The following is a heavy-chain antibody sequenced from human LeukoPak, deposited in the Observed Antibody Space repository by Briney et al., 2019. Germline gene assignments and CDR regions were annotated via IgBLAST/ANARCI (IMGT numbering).Heavy chain of an antibody. D-gene: IGHD3-9*01. CDR1: GGTFSSYA. Sequence: SVKVSCKASGGTFSSYAISWVRQASGQGLEWMGRIIPILGIANYAQKFQGRVTITADKSTSTAYMELSSLRSEDTAVYYCARVRYDILTGYPLNGMDVWGQGTTVTVSS. V-gene: IGHV1-69*04. CDR2: IIPILGIA. J-gene: IGHJ6*02. CDR3: ARVRYDILTGYPLNGMDV.